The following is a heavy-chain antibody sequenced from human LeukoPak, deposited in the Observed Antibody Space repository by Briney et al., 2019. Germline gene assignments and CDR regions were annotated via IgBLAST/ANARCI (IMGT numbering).Heavy chain of an antibody. CDR2: INHSGST. CDR3: ARGLGKYYGSGSRSTYNWFDP. D-gene: IGHD3-10*01. V-gene: IGHV4-34*01. CDR1: GGSFSGYY. J-gene: IGHJ5*02. Sequence: SETLSLTCAVYGGSFSGYYWSWIRQPPGKGLEWIGEINHSGSTNYNPSLKSRVTISVDTSKNQFSLKLSSVTAADTAVYYCARGLGKYYGSGSRSTYNWFDPWGQGTLVTVSS.